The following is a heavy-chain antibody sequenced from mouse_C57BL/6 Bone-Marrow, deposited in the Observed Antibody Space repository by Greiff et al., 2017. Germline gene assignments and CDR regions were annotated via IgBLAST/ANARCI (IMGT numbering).Heavy chain of an antibody. CDR3: ASFDGNYFDF. Sequence: EVQLQQSGAELVRPAHSVSLTCTVSGFNIKDDYIYWVKQRPEQGLEWIGWIDPEIGATEYASKFPGKATITSDTSYNTAYLQLSSLTSEDTAVYYCASFDGNYFDFWGQGTPLTVAS. J-gene: IGHJ2*01. D-gene: IGHD2-3*01. CDR1: GFNIKDDY. CDR2: IDPEIGAT. V-gene: IGHV14-4*01.